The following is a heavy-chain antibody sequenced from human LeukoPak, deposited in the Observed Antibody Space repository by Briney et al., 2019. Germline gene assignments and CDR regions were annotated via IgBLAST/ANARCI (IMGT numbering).Heavy chain of an antibody. CDR3: ASGGDAYPHGTSTE. CDR1: GFTFSSYW. CDR2: IDSDGRTT. Sequence: PGGSLRLSCVASGFTFSSYWMHWVRQAPGKGLVWVSRIDSDGRTTNYADSVKGRFTISRDNAKNSLYLQMNSLRAEDTAVYYCASGGDAYPHGTSTEWGQGTLVTVSS. D-gene: IGHD3-16*01. V-gene: IGHV3-74*01. J-gene: IGHJ4*02.